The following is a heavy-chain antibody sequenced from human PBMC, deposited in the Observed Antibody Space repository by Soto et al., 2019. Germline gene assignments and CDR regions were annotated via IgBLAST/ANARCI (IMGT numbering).Heavy chain of an antibody. CDR3: ARASRWLGRGRNWFDP. Sequence: QVQLQQWGAGLLKPSEILSLTCAVYGGSFSGYYWSWIRQPPGTGLEWIGEINHSGSTNYNPSLKSGVTISVDTSKNQFSLKLSSVTAEDTAVYYCARASRWLGRGRNWFDPWGQGTLVTVSS. CDR2: INHSGST. D-gene: IGHD6-19*01. V-gene: IGHV4-34*01. CDR1: GGSFSGYY. J-gene: IGHJ5*02.